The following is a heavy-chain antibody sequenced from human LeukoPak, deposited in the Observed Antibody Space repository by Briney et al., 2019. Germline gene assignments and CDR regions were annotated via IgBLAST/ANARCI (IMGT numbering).Heavy chain of an antibody. Sequence: PSETLSLTCTVSGGSISSYYWSWIRQPPGKGLEWIGYIYFSGSTSYNPSLKSRVTISVDRSKNQFSLKLSSVAAADTAVYYCARPYDTNFDYWGQGTLVTVSS. CDR1: GGSISSYY. J-gene: IGHJ4*02. CDR3: ARPYDTNFDY. V-gene: IGHV4-59*01. CDR2: IYFSGST. D-gene: IGHD3-3*01.